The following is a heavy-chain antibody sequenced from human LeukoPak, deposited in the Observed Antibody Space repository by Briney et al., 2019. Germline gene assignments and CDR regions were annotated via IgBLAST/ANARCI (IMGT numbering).Heavy chain of an antibody. J-gene: IGHJ6*03. CDR1: GFTFDDYG. CDR2: INWNGGST. CDR3: ARAIFRVLRFLEWSHLSYYYMDV. Sequence: GGSLRLSCAASGFTFDDYGMSWVRQAPGKGLEWVSGINWNGGSTGYADSVKGRFTISRDNAKNSLYLQMNSLRAEDTALYYCARAIFRVLRFLEWSHLSYYYMDVWGKGTTVPVSS. V-gene: IGHV3-20*04. D-gene: IGHD3-3*01.